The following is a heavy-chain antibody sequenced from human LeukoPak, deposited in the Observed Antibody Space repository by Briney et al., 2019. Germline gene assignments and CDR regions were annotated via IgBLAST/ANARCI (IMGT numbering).Heavy chain of an antibody. J-gene: IGHJ6*04. Sequence: QPGGSLRLSCAASGFTFSSYEMNWVRQAPGKGLEWFSYISSSGSTKYYAASVKGRFTLSRDNAKNSLYLQMNSLRAEDTAVYYCAELGITMIGGVWGKGTTVTISS. V-gene: IGHV3-48*03. CDR3: AELGITMIGGV. CDR2: ISSSGSTK. D-gene: IGHD3-10*02. CDR1: GFTFSSYE.